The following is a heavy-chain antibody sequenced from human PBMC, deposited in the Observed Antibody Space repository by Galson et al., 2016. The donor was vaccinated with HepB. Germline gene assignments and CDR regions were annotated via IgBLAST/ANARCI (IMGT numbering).Heavy chain of an antibody. D-gene: IGHD1-26*01. CDR3: ATEGTVTTAYRWDLLNPMDLYGMDV. CDR2: IWSDGNKK. J-gene: IGHJ6*02. V-gene: IGHV3-33*01. CDR1: GFNFSSYG. Sequence: SLRLSCAASGFNFSSYGMHWVRQAPGKGLEWVAIIWSDGNKKYYADSVKGRFTISRDKSKNTLSLQMNSLRAEDTAVYYCATEGTVTTAYRWDLLNPMDLYGMDVWGQGTTVTVSS.